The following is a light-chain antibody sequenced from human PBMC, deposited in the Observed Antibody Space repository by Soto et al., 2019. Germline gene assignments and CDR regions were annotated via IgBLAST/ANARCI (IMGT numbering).Light chain of an antibody. CDR1: QSINAH. Sequence: EVVMTQSPATLSVSPGERVTLSCRASQSINAHLAWYQQKPGQAPRLLIHGASTRATGIPARFSGSGFGTEFILTISSLQSEEFAVYYCQQYNSWRSTFGQGTKVEIQ. CDR2: GAS. V-gene: IGKV3-15*01. J-gene: IGKJ1*01. CDR3: QQYNSWRST.